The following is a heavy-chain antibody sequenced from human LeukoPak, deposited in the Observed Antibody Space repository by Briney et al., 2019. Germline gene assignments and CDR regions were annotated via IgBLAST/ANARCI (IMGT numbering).Heavy chain of an antibody. V-gene: IGHV1-2*02. CDR1: GYTFTGYY. D-gene: IGHD6-13*01. CDR3: ARGSRGAAAGNNWFDP. Sequence: ASVKVSCKASGYTFTGYYMHWVRQAPGQGLEWMGWINPNSGGTNYAQKFQGRVTMTRDTSISTAYMELSRLRSDDTAVYYCARGSRGAAAGNNWFDPRGPGNPGHRLL. J-gene: IGHJ5*02. CDR2: INPNSGGT.